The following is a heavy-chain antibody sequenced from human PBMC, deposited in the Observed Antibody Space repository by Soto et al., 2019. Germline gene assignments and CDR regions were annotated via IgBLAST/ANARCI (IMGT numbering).Heavy chain of an antibody. CDR3: ARQEYCSSNSCYTVDS. CDR2: IYLGDSDT. J-gene: IGHJ4*02. D-gene: IGHD2-2*02. Sequence: GESLKISCKGSGNSFTSYWIGWVRQMPGKGLEWMGNIYLGDSDTRCSPSFQGQVTMSADRSINIAYLQWSSLRASDTAMYYCARQEYCSSNSCYTVDSWGQGTLVTVSS. CDR1: GNSFTSYW. V-gene: IGHV5-51*01.